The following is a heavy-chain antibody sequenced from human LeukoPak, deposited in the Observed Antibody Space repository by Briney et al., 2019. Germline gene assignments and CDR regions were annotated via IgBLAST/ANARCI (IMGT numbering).Heavy chain of an antibody. D-gene: IGHD2-8*02. V-gene: IGHV3-33*06. Sequence: GGSLRLSCAASGFTFSSYGMHWVRLAPGKGLEWVAVIWYDGSNKYYADSVKGRFTISRDNSKNTLYLQMNSLRAEDTAVYYCAKDHPTGGDGLWDYWGQGTLVTVSS. CDR3: AKDHPTGGDGLWDY. J-gene: IGHJ4*02. CDR2: IWYDGSNK. CDR1: GFTFSSYG.